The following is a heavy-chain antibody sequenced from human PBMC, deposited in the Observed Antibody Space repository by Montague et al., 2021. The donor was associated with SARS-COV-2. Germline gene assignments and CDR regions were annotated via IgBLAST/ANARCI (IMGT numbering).Heavy chain of an antibody. CDR1: GGSFSRHY. V-gene: IGHV4-34*01. Sequence: SETLSLTCAVSGGSFSRHYWSWIRQPPGKGLEWIGEISQSGNTKYNPSLQSRVSISLDTSRNQFSLKVSSVTAADTAIYYCARLGDSIVPSPILGLGPYYSFYYMDVWGKGTTVTVSS. CDR3: ARLGDSIVPSPILGLGPYYSFYYMDV. J-gene: IGHJ6*03. CDR2: ISQSGNT. D-gene: IGHD2-2*02.